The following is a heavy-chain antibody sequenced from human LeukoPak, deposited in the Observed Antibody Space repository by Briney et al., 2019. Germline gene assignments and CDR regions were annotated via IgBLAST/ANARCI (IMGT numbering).Heavy chain of an antibody. Sequence: GESLKISFKGSGFRFTSYWIGWVRPMPGKGLEWMGIIYPGDSDTRYSPSFQGQVTISADKSISTAYLQWSSLKASDTAMYYCARLGVQLWQKIDWFDPWGQGTLVTVSS. V-gene: IGHV5-51*01. J-gene: IGHJ5*02. CDR1: GFRFTSYW. CDR3: ARLGVQLWQKIDWFDP. D-gene: IGHD5-18*01. CDR2: IYPGDSDT.